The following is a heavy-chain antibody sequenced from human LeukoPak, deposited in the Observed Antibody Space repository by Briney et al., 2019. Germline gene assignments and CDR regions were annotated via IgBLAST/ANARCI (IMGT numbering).Heavy chain of an antibody. CDR2: ISTTSGNI. J-gene: IGHJ3*01. CDR3: ANLYSGSPSDTFDV. CDR1: GFTFSSYS. Sequence: GGSLRLSCAASGFTFSSYSMNWVRQAPGKGLEWVAAISTTSGNIYYADSVKGRFTISRDNAKNSLYLQMNSLRGDDTAVYYCANLYSGSPSDTFDVWGQGTMVTVSS. V-gene: IGHV3-21*01. D-gene: IGHD1-26*01.